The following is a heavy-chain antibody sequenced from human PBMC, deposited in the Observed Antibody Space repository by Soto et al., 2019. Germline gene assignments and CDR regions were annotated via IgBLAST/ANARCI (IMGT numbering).Heavy chain of an antibody. CDR1: GYTFTVYY. Sequence: ASVKVSCKASGYTFTVYYMHWVLQAPGQGLEWMGWINPNSGGTNYAQKFQGWVTMTRDTSISTAYMELSRLRSDDTAVYYCARQVIAAGFQYDWFDPWGQGTLVTAPQ. CDR2: INPNSGGT. J-gene: IGHJ5*02. CDR3: ARQVIAAGFQYDWFDP. V-gene: IGHV1-2*04. D-gene: IGHD2-15*01.